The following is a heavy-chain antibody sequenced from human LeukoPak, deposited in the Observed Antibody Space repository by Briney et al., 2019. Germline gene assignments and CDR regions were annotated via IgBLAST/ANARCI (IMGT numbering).Heavy chain of an antibody. J-gene: IGHJ4*02. Sequence: PSETLSLTCAVYGGSFSGYYWSWIRQPPGKGLEWIGEINHSGSTNYNPSLNGRVTISVDTSNNQFSLKLSSVTAADTAVYYCASWGATHHYFDSWGRGTLVTVSS. CDR3: ASWGATHHYFDS. D-gene: IGHD1-26*01. CDR1: GGSFSGYY. CDR2: INHSGST. V-gene: IGHV4-34*01.